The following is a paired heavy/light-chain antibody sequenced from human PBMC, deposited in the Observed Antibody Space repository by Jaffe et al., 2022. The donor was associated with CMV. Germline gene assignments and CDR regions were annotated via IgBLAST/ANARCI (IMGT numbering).Heavy chain of an antibody. CDR3: ATCNMRCFVRSYYGMDV. CDR1: RYIFTDYY. CDR2: INPKSGDT. Sequence: QGQLVQSGAEVKKPGASVKVSCKASRYIFTDYYMHWVRQAPGQGLEWMGWINPKSGDTDYGRNFQGRVTMTRDTLINTAYLEMSGLTSDDTAVYFCATCNMRCFVRSYYGMDVWGQGTTVIVSS. D-gene: IGHD3-16*01. J-gene: IGHJ6*02. V-gene: IGHV1-2*02.
Light chain of an antibody. CDR1: SGDIAAYDS. CDR3: SSYAGNKNV. Sequence: QSALTQPPSASGSPGQSIIISCTGTSGDIAAYDSVSWFQQHPGNAPKLIIYDVNKRPSGVPGRFSGSKSAVTASLTVSGLQAEDEADYYCSSYAGNKNVFGTGTKVTVL. J-gene: IGLJ1*01. CDR2: DVN. V-gene: IGLV2-8*01.